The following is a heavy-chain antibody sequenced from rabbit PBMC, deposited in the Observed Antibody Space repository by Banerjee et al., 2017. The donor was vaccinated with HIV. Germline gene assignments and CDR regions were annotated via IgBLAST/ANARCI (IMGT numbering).Heavy chain of an antibody. V-gene: IGHV1S7*01. CDR1: GFDFTSDY. D-gene: IGHD2-1*01. CDR3: VRDQAGDADYGPYYLNL. J-gene: IGHJ4*01. Sequence: QLKETGGGLVQPGGSLTLSCKASGFDFTSDYMSWVRQAPGKGLEWIGLIYTAGGTTDYANWVNGRFTISSDNAQNTLYLQLSSLTAADTATYFCVRDQAGDADYGPYYLNLWGPGTLVTVS. CDR2: IYTAGGTT.